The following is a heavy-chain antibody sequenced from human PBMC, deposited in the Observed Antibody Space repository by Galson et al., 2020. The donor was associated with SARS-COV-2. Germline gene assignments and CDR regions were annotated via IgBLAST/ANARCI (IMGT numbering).Heavy chain of an antibody. CDR3: TRDAPGGFRFGY. CDR2: IGGDGSVI. J-gene: IGHJ4*02. Sequence: GGSLRLSCAASGFNFDRTIMHWVRQAPGKGLEYISTIGGDGSVIFYADSVKGRFTISRDNSKNTLYLQMYSLRPGDMAVYYCTRDAPGGFRFGYWGQGTLVTVSS. V-gene: IGHV3-64*02. CDR1: GFNFDRTI.